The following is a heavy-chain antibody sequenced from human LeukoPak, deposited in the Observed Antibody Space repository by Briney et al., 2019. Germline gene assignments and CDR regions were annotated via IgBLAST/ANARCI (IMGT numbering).Heavy chain of an antibody. D-gene: IGHD3-10*01. CDR2: IIPIFGTA. CDR1: GGTFSSYA. V-gene: IGHV1-69*13. CDR3: ARLEGTYGSDDY. J-gene: IGHJ4*02. Sequence: SVKVSCKASGGTFSSYAISWVRQAPGQGLEWMGGIIPIFGTADYAQKFQGRVTITADESTSTACMELSSLRSEDTAVYYCARLEGTYGSDDYWGQGTLVTVSS.